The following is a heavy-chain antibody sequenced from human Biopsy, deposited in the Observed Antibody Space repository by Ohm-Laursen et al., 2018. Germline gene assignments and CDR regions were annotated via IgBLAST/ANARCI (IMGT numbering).Heavy chain of an antibody. CDR1: GFSLSRYV. CDR2: ISDDGRNR. D-gene: IGHD3-16*01. V-gene: IGHV3-30*18. J-gene: IGHJ4*02. Sequence: SLGLSCVASGFSLSRYVMHWVRQAPGWGLAWVAVISDDGRNRYYIDSVRGRFSISRDNSKNTLYLHMNNLRGEDTAVFYCVKDLRKNNGGVENWGQGTLVIVSS. CDR3: VKDLRKNNGGVEN.